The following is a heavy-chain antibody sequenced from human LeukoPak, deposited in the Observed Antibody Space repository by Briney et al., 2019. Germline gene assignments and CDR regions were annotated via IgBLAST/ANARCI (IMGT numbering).Heavy chain of an antibody. Sequence: GGSLRLSCAASDFSFITYAMSWVRQAPGKGLEWAATITGRGDATYYADSVKGRFTISRDNSKNTLYLQMDSLRADDTAVYYCARDSSMLRGPLVIYYLDFWGQGSLVTVSS. V-gene: IGHV3-23*01. D-gene: IGHD3-16*01. CDR1: DFSFITYA. J-gene: IGHJ4*02. CDR2: ITGRGDAT. CDR3: ARDSSMLRGPLVIYYLDF.